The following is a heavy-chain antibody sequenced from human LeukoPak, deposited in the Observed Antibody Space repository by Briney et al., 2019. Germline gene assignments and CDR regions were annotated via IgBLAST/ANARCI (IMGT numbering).Heavy chain of an antibody. Sequence: PSETLSLTCTVSGGSISSGSYYWSWVRQPAGKGLEWVGHIFATGMSNYNPSLKSRVTMSVDTSKNQFSLELSSVTAADTAVYYCARGSEYYDILTGYYLFDSWGQGTLVTVSS. CDR3: ARGSEYYDILTGYYLFDS. V-gene: IGHV4-61*09. J-gene: IGHJ4*02. D-gene: IGHD3-9*01. CDR2: IFATGMS. CDR1: GGSISSGSYY.